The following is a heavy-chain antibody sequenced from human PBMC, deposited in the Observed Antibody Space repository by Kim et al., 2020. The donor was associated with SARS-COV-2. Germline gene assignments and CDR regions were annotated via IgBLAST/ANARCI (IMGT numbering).Heavy chain of an antibody. J-gene: IGHJ3*02. Sequence: YIYYADSIKGRFTISRDNAKNSLYRQMNSLRAEDTAVYYCARGAAADAFGIWGQGTVVTVSS. CDR3: ARGAAADAFGI. V-gene: IGHV3-21*01. CDR2: YI. D-gene: IGHD6-13*01.